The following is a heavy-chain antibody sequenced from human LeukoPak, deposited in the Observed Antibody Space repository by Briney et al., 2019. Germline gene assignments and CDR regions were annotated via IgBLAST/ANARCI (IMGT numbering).Heavy chain of an antibody. CDR3: ARGMSGKYVPIYY. J-gene: IGHJ4*02. D-gene: IGHD1-26*01. V-gene: IGHV4-30-4*01. CDR1: GASISSGDYY. CDR2: IHYSGST. Sequence: SQTLSLTCTVSGASISSGDYYWIWIRQPPGKGLEWIGYIHYSGSTYYNPSLKSRVTISADGPKTQFSLKLSSATAADTAVYYSARGMSGKYVPIYYWGQGTLVTVSS.